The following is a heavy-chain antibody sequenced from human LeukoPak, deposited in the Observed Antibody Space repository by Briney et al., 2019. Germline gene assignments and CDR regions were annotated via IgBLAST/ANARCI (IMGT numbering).Heavy chain of an antibody. CDR3: AKDTNYYDSSGPLDY. D-gene: IGHD3-22*01. Sequence: GGSLRLSCAASGFTFSSYGMHWVRQAPGKGLEWVAFIRYDGSNKYYADPVKGRFTISRDNSKNTLYLQMNSLRAEDTAVYYCAKDTNYYDSSGPLDYWGQGTLVTVSS. V-gene: IGHV3-30*02. CDR1: GFTFSSYG. J-gene: IGHJ4*02. CDR2: IRYDGSNK.